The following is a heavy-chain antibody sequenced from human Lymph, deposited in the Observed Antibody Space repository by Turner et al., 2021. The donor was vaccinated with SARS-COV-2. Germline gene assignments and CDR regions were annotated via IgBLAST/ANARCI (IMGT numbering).Heavy chain of an antibody. V-gene: IGHV3-33*01. CDR3: AREGDALAGGMDV. J-gene: IGHJ6*02. CDR1: GFTFSSHG. CDR2: IWYDGSNK. D-gene: IGHD2-15*01. Sequence: QVQLVESGEGVVPPGRSLRLSCAASGFTFSSHGMHWVRQAPGKGLEWVEVIWYDGSNKYYADSVKGRFTISRDNFKNTLYLQMNSLRAEDTAVYYCAREGDALAGGMDVWGQGTTVTVSS.